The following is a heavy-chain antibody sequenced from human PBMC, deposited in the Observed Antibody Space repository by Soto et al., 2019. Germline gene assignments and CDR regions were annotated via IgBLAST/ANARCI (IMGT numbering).Heavy chain of an antibody. V-gene: IGHV1-69*01. J-gene: IGHJ6*02. CDR2: SIPIFGTA. CDR3: ARGRGYSGDDHYYYFDMDV. D-gene: IGHD5-12*01. CDR1: GGTFNNYA. Sequence: QVQLVQSGAEVKKPASSVKVSCTASGGTFNNYAITWVRQAPGAGLEWMGGSIPIFGTANYAQNFQGRVTISVDESTSTAYMELSSLRSEDTAVYYCARGRGYSGDDHYYYFDMDVWGQVTTVTVSS.